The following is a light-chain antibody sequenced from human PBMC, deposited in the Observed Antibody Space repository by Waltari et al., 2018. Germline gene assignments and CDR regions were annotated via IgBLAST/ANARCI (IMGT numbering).Light chain of an antibody. CDR2: SVD. CDR3: NSRDPTTNAVV. CDR1: SLTTYA. Sequence: SSELTQDPAVSVALGQTVRITCQGDSLTTYAANWYQQRPGQAPILVIFSVDDRPSGIPDRFSGSGSGDTASLTITGAQAEDEADYYCNSRDPTTNAVVFGGGTRLTVL. V-gene: IGLV3-19*01. J-gene: IGLJ2*01.